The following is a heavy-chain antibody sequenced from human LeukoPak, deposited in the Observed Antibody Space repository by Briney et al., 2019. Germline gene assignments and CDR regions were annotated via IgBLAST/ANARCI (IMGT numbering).Heavy chain of an antibody. CDR2: INPSGGST. J-gene: IGHJ4*02. CDR1: GGTFISYA. D-gene: IGHD3-22*01. V-gene: IGHV1-46*01. Sequence: ASVKVSCKASGGTFISYAISWVRQAPGQGLEWMGIINPSGGSTSYAQKFQGRVTMTRDTSTSTVYMELSSLRSEDTAVYYCARGSLIRISYYDSSGYLDFDYWGQGTLVTVSS. CDR3: ARGSLIRISYYDSSGYLDFDY.